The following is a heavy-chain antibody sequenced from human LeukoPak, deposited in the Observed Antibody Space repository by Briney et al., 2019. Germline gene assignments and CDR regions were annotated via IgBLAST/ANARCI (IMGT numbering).Heavy chain of an antibody. D-gene: IGHD3-10*01. CDR3: ARAGWFGELGGGPFDY. Sequence: PGRSLRLSCAASGFTFSSYGMHWVRQAPGKGLEYVSAISSNGGSTYYANSVKGRFTISRDNSKNTLYLQMGSLRAEDMAVYYCARAGWFGELGGGPFDYWGQGTLVTVSS. J-gene: IGHJ4*02. CDR1: GFTFSSYG. V-gene: IGHV3-64*01. CDR2: ISSNGGST.